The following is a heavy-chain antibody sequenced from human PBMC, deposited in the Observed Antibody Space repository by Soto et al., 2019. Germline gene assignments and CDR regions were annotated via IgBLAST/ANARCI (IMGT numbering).Heavy chain of an antibody. V-gene: IGHV4-39*01. CDR3: ASQRVVPAANFDY. CDR1: GGSISSSSYY. Sequence: SETLSLTCTVSGGSISSSSYYWGWIRQPPGKGREWIGSIYYSGSTYYNPSLKSRVTISVDTSKNQFSLKLSSLTAADTAVYYCASQRVVPAANFDYWGQGTLVTVSS. J-gene: IGHJ4*02. D-gene: IGHD2-2*01. CDR2: IYYSGST.